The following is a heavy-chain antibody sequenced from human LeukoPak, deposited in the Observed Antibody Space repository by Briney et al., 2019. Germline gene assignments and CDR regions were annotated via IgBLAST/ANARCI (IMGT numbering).Heavy chain of an antibody. CDR1: GFTFSSYA. V-gene: IGHV3-64*01. CDR3: ARDGGEWLARAPFFDY. D-gene: IGHD6-19*01. CDR2: ISSNGGST. J-gene: IGHJ4*02. Sequence: GGSLRLSCAASGFTFSSYAMHWVRQAPGKGLEYVSAISSNGGSTYYANSVKGRFTISRDNSKNTLYLQMGSLRAEDMAVYYCARDGGEWLARAPFFDYWGQGTLVTVSS.